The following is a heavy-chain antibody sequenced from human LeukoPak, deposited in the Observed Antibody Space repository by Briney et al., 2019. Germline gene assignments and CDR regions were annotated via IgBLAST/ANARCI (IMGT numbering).Heavy chain of an antibody. V-gene: IGHV4-59*01. D-gene: IGHD3-22*01. J-gene: IGHJ5*02. Sequence: SETLSLTCAVYGGSFSGYYWSWIRQPPGKGLEWIGYIYYSGSTNYNPSLKSRVTISVDASKNQFSLKLSSVTAADTAVYYCARGGDYYDSSGYQVGWFDPWGQGTLVTVSS. CDR2: IYYSGST. CDR1: GGSFSGYY. CDR3: ARGGDYYDSSGYQVGWFDP.